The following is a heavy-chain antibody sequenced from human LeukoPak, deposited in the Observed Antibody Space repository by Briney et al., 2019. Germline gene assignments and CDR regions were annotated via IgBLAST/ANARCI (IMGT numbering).Heavy chain of an antibody. J-gene: IGHJ4*02. CDR1: GFSVSSDA. CDR3: AKDRIAAAGTVDY. D-gene: IGHD6-13*01. V-gene: IGHV3-23*01. Sequence: GGSLRLTCATTGFSVSSDAITWVRQAQGKGLEWVSGISGSGDTTYYADSVKGRFTISRGNSKNTLYLQMNSLRAEDTAIYYCAKDRIAAAGTVDYWGQGTLVTVSS. CDR2: ISGSGDTT.